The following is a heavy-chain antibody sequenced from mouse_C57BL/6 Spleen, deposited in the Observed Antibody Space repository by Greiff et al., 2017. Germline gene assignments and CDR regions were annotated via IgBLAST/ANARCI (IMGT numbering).Heavy chain of an antibody. CDR2: ISSGGSYT. J-gene: IGHJ1*03. D-gene: IGHD1-1*01. CDR3: ARGYGSSYGYFDV. V-gene: IGHV5-6*02. CDR1: GFTFSSYG. Sequence: DVKLVESGGDLVKPGGSLKLSCAASGFTFSSYGMSWVRQTPDQRLEWVATISSGGSYTYYPDSVKGRFTISRDNAKNTLYLQMSSLKSEDTAMYYCARGYGSSYGYFDVWGTGTTVTVSS.